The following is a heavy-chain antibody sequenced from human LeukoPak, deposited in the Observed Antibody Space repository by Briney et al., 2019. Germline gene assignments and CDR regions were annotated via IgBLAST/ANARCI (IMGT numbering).Heavy chain of an antibody. Sequence: PGWSLRLSCAASGFTFSRYWMHWVRQAPGKGLEWVSYISSSGSLIYYADSEKGRFTISRDNAKNSLYLQMNSLRDEDTAVYYCARVCRDSSGYGAFDIWGQGTMVTVSS. CDR3: ARVCRDSSGYGAFDI. V-gene: IGHV3-48*02. CDR1: GFTFSRYW. D-gene: IGHD3-22*01. J-gene: IGHJ3*02. CDR2: ISSSGSLI.